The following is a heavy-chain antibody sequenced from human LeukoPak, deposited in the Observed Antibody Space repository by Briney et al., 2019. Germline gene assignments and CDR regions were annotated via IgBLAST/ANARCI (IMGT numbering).Heavy chain of an antibody. CDR3: AGDPGLYGSGSYYPVK. CDR1: GFTFSSYA. Sequence: GRSLRLSCAASGFTFSSYAMHWVRQAPGKGLEWVAVISYDGSNKYYADSVKGRFTISRDNSKNTLYLQMNSLRAEDTAVYYCAGDPGLYGSGSYYPVKWGQGTLVTVSS. CDR2: ISYDGSNK. J-gene: IGHJ4*02. V-gene: IGHV3-30*04. D-gene: IGHD3-10*01.